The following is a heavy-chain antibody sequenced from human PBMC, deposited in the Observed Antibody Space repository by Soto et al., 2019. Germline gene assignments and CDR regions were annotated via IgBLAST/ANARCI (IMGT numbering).Heavy chain of an antibody. CDR3: ARAHYDILTGYYPTPIFDY. Sequence: SESLSLTCPVSGGSISSYYLSWIRQPPGKGLEWIGYIYYSGSTNYNPSLKSRVTISVDTSKNQFSLRLSSVTAADTAVYYCARAHYDILTGYYPTPIFDYWGQGTLVTVS. D-gene: IGHD3-9*01. J-gene: IGHJ4*02. V-gene: IGHV4-59*01. CDR2: IYYSGST. CDR1: GGSISSYY.